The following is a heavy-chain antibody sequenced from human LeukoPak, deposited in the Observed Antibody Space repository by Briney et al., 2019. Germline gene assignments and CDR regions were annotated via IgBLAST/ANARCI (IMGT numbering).Heavy chain of an antibody. CDR1: GFTFGSYW. J-gene: IGHJ4*02. D-gene: IGHD6-13*01. CDR3: ARVMAIAAAGN. V-gene: IGHV3-74*01. Sequence: SGGSLRLSCAASGFTFGSYWMHWVRQAPGKGLVWVSRINSDGSSTSYADSVKGRFTISRDNAKNTLYLQMNSLRAEDTAVYYCARVMAIAAAGNWGQGTLVTVSS. CDR2: INSDGSST.